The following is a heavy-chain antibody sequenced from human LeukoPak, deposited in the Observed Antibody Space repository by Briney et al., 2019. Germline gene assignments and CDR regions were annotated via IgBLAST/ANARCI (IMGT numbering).Heavy chain of an antibody. CDR1: GGTFSSYA. D-gene: IGHD5-24*01. CDR3: ARGESSQMACAGY. Sequence: GASVKVSCKASGGTFSSYAISWVRQAPGQGLEWMGGIIPIFGTANYAQKFQGRVTITADESTSTAYMEQSSLRSEDTAVYYCARGESSQMACAGYWGQGTLVTVSS. J-gene: IGHJ4*02. CDR2: IIPIFGTA. V-gene: IGHV1-69*13.